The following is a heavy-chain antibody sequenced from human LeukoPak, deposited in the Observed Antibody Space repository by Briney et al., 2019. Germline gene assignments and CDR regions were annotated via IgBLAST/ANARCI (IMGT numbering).Heavy chain of an antibody. J-gene: IGHJ4*02. Sequence: PGGSPRLSCTASGFPFSSYGMQWVRQAPGKGLEWVACIRYDENTKYYADSVKGRFTVSRDNSENTLFLQMNSLRAEDTALYYCASVDYYGSGNYYNDVDYWGQGTLVTVSS. CDR2: IRYDENTK. D-gene: IGHD3-10*01. V-gene: IGHV3-30*02. CDR1: GFPFSSYG. CDR3: ASVDYYGSGNYYNDVDY.